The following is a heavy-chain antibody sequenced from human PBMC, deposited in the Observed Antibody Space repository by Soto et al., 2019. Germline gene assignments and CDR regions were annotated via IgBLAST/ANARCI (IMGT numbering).Heavy chain of an antibody. V-gene: IGHV3-23*01. J-gene: IGHJ4*02. D-gene: IGHD3-10*01. CDR2: ISGSGGST. Sequence: EVQLLESGGGLVQPGGSLRLSCAASGFTFSSYAMSWVRQAPGKGLEWVSAISGSGGSTYYADSVKGRFTISRDNSKNTLYLQMNSLRAEDTAVYYCAKDSPKYYYGSGSYRPSFDYWGQGTLVTVSS. CDR1: GFTFSSYA. CDR3: AKDSPKYYYGSGSYRPSFDY.